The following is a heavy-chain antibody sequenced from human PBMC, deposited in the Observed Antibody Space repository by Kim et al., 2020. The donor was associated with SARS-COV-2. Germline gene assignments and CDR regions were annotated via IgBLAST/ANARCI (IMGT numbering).Heavy chain of an antibody. Sequence: SETLSLTCAVYGGSFSDYYWSWIRQPPGKGLEWIGEVNHGGGTNYNPSLKSRVTISVDTSKNQFSLKLNSVTAADTAVYYCARGPTETHHDFDYWGQGALVTVSS. J-gene: IGHJ4*02. CDR1: GGSFSDYY. CDR3: ARGPTETHHDFDY. D-gene: IGHD1-1*01. CDR2: VNHGGGT. V-gene: IGHV4-34*01.